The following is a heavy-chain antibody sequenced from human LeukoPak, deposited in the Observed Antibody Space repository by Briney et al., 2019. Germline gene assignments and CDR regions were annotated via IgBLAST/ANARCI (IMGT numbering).Heavy chain of an antibody. J-gene: IGHJ5*02. CDR1: GFTFSDYY. CDR3: ARDKGPNGYSSSWYPGWFDP. D-gene: IGHD6-13*01. V-gene: IGHV3-11*01. Sequence: GGSLRLSCAASGFTFSDYYMSWIRQAPGKGLEWVSYISSSGSTIYYADSVKGRFTISRDNAKNSLYLQMNSLRAEDTAVYYCARDKGPNGYSSSWYPGWFDPWGQGTLVTVSS. CDR2: ISSSGSTI.